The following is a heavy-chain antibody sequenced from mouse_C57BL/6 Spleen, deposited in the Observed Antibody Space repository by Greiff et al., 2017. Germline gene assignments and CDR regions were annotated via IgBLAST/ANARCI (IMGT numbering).Heavy chain of an antibody. J-gene: IGHJ3*01. CDR1: GYTFTSYT. D-gene: IGHD2-4*01. CDR2: INPSSGYS. Sequence: QVQLQQSGAELARPGASVKMSCKASGYTFTSYTMHWVKQRPGQGLEWIGYINPSSGYSKYNQKFKDKATLTADKSSSTAYMQLSSLTSEDSAVYYCAREDYDGFAYWGKGTLVTVSA. CDR3: AREDYDGFAY. V-gene: IGHV1-4*01.